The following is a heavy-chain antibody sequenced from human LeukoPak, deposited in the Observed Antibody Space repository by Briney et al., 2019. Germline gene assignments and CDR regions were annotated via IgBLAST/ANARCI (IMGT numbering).Heavy chain of an antibody. CDR3: ARDWVAARTAPPNWFDP. Sequence: GGSLRLSCAASGFTFSSYWMHWVRQAPGKGLVWVSRINSDGSSTSYADSVKGRFTISRDNAKNTLYLQMNSLRAEDTAVYYCARDWVAARTAPPNWFDPWGQGTLVTVSS. CDR2: INSDGSST. D-gene: IGHD2-15*01. CDR1: GFTFSSYW. V-gene: IGHV3-74*01. J-gene: IGHJ5*02.